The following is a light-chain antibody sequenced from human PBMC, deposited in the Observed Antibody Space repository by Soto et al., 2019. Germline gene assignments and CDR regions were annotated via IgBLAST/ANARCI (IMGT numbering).Light chain of an antibody. V-gene: IGLV1-40*01. CDR2: GNI. J-gene: IGLJ3*02. CDR3: QSYDSRSLV. CDR1: SSNIGAGYD. Sequence: QSVLTQPPSVSGAPGQRVTISCTGNSSNIGAGYDVHWYQQLPGTAPKLLIYGNINRPSGVPDRFSGSKSGTSASLAITGLQAEDEADFYCQSYDSRSLVFGGGTKLTAL.